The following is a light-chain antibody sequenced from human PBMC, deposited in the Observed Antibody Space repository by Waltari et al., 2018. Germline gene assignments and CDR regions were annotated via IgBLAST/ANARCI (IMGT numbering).Light chain of an antibody. CDR1: SSNIGSNT. Sequence: QSVLTQPPSASGTPGQRVTISCSGSSSNIGSNTVNWYQQLPGTAPKPLIYRNNQRPSGVPARFSGSKSGPSASLAISGLQSEDEADYYCAAWDDSLSGPVFGGGTKLTVL. CDR2: RNN. J-gene: IGLJ2*01. CDR3: AAWDDSLSGPV. V-gene: IGLV1-44*01.